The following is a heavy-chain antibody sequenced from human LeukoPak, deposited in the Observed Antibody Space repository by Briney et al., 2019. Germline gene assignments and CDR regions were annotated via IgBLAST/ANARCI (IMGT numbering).Heavy chain of an antibody. CDR3: ARDARGYSGYELDC. CDR2: VNPNSGGT. V-gene: IGHV1-2*02. CDR1: GYTFTAYY. D-gene: IGHD5-12*01. Sequence: ASVKVSCKASGYTFTAYYMHWVRQAPGQGLEWMGWVNPNSGGTNYAQKFQGRVTMTRDTSISTAYTELSRLRSDDTAVYYCARDARGYSGYELDCWGQGTLVTVSS. J-gene: IGHJ4*02.